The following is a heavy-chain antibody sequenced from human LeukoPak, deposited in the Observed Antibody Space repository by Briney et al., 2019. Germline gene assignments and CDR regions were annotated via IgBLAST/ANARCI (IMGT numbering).Heavy chain of an antibody. V-gene: IGHV3-48*03. Sequence: GGSLRLSCAASGFTFSSYEMNWVRQAPGKGLEWVSYISSSGSTIYYADSVKGRFTISRDNAKNSLYLQMNSLRAEDTAVYYCARDGYLSPYYYYYYVDVWGKGTTVTVSS. D-gene: IGHD5-18*01. CDR3: ARDGYLSPYYYYYYVDV. CDR2: ISSSGSTI. CDR1: GFTFSSYE. J-gene: IGHJ6*03.